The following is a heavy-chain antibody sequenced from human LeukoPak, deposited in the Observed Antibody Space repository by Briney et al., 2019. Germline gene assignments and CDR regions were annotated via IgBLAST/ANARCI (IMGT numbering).Heavy chain of an antibody. CDR1: GYSFTTYW. V-gene: IGHV5-51*01. CDR3: ARGWDHHY. J-gene: IGHJ4*02. CDR2: INPADSDT. Sequence: GESLKISCKGSGYSFTTYWIGWLRQLPGKGLEWMGIINPADSDTRYSPSFQGQVTISVDKSASTAYLHWSSLKASDTAMYYCARGWDHHYWGQGTLVIASS. D-gene: IGHD1-26*01.